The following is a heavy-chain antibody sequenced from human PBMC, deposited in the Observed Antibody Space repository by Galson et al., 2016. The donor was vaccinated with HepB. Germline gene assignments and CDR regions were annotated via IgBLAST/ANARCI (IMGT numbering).Heavy chain of an antibody. CDR2: VHYSGNT. CDR1: GGSAIIGRHY. Sequence: SETLSLTCSVSGGSAIIGRHYWTWIRQPPGKGLEWIGYVHYSGNTKYNPSLKSRVSISVDTSNSQFSLNLTSVGAADTAIYYCARESIVGATGYFDHWGQGALVTVSP. CDR3: ARESIVGATGYFDH. J-gene: IGHJ4*02. V-gene: IGHV4-61*01. D-gene: IGHD1-26*01.